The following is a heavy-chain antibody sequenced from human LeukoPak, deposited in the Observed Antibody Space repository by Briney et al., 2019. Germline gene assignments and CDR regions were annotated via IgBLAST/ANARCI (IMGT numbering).Heavy chain of an antibody. CDR3: ARFSAIFARHYYYYYMDV. D-gene: IGHD3-9*01. J-gene: IGHJ6*03. V-gene: IGHV4-34*01. Sequence: SETLSLTCAVYGGSFSGYYWSWIRQPPGKGLEWIGEINHSGSTNYNPSLKSRVTISVDTSKNQFSLKLSSVTAADTAVYYCARFSAIFARHYYYYYMDVWGKGTTVTISS. CDR1: GGSFSGYY. CDR2: INHSGST.